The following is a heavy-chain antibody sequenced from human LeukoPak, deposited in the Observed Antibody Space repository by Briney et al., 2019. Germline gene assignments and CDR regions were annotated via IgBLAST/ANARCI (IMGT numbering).Heavy chain of an antibody. CDR3: ARGLATLNMTTVTTYFDY. J-gene: IGHJ4*02. CDR1: GGSFSGYY. V-gene: IGHV4-34*01. CDR2: INHSGST. D-gene: IGHD4-17*01. Sequence: SETLSLTCAVYGGSFSGYYWSWIRQPPGKGLEWSGQINHSGSTNYNPSLKSRVTISVDTSKNQFSLKLSSVTAADTAVYYCARGLATLNMTTVTTYFDYWGQGTLVTVSS.